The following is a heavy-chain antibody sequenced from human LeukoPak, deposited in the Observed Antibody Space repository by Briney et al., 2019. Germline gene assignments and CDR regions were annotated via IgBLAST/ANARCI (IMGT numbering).Heavy chain of an antibody. CDR1: GFTFSDYT. CDR2: ISYDGSNK. D-gene: IGHD6-13*01. CDR3: ARDALYSSSWSLFDY. J-gene: IGHJ4*02. V-gene: IGHV3-30-3*01. Sequence: GRSLRLSCAASGFTFSDYTMHRVRQAPGKGLEWVAVISYDGSNKYHADSAKGRFTISRDNSKNTLYLQMNSLRAEDTAVYYCARDALYSSSWSLFDYWGQGTLVTVSS.